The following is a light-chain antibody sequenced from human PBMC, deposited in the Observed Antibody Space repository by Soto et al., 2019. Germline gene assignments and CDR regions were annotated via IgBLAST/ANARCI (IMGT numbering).Light chain of an antibody. V-gene: IGKV3-11*01. J-gene: IGKJ5*01. CDR2: DAS. CDR3: QQRTNWPTST. CDR1: QNVRSY. Sequence: EIVLTQSPATLSLSPGERATLSCRASQNVRSYLAWYQQKPGQAPRLLIHDASSRATGIPDRFSGSGSGTDFTLTLSSLEPEASAVYYCQQRTNWPTSTFGQGTRLEIK.